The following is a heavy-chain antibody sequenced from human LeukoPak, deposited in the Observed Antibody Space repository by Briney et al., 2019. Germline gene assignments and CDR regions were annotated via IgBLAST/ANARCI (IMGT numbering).Heavy chain of an antibody. D-gene: IGHD2-21*02. V-gene: IGHV4-59*08. CDR3: ATLRGASTAVFDS. Sequence: RPSETLSLTCTVSGGSISYDYWSWIRQSPGKRLEWIGYIHYSGATNYSPSLKRRVTISVDTSKNQFSPKLSSVTAADTALYYCATLRGASTAVFDSWGQGALVTVSS. J-gene: IGHJ4*02. CDR1: GGSISYDY. CDR2: IHYSGAT.